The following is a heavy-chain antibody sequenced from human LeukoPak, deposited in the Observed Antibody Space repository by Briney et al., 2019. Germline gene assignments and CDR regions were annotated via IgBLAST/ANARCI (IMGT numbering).Heavy chain of an antibody. V-gene: IGHV4-39*01. Sequence: SETLSLTCTVPGGSISTNNYYWGWIRQPPGKGPEWIGTIYYNGNTFYNPSLRSRVTISVDTPKNQFSLRLNSVTAADTAVYSCARRIATASTGFDLWGQGTLVTVSS. CDR2: IYYNGNT. D-gene: IGHD6-13*01. J-gene: IGHJ5*02. CDR1: GGSISTNNYY. CDR3: ARRIATASTGFDL.